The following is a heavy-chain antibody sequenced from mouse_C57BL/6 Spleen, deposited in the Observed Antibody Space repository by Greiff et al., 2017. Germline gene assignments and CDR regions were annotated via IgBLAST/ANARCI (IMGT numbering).Heavy chain of an antibody. CDR2: ISYDGSN. CDR1: GYSITSGYY. D-gene: IGHD2-3*01. J-gene: IGHJ2*01. V-gene: IGHV3-6*01. Sequence: EVQLQESGPGLVKPSQSLSLTCSVTGYSITSGYYWNWIRQFPGNKLEWMGYISYDGSNNYNPSLKNRISITRDTSKNQFFLKLNSVTTEDTATYYCARDTLYDGWCFDYWGQGTTLTVSS. CDR3: ARDTLYDGWCFDY.